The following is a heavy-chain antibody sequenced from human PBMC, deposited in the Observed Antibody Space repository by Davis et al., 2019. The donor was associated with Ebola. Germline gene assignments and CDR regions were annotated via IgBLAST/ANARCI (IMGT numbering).Heavy chain of an antibody. D-gene: IGHD1-1*01. Sequence: ASVKVSCKASGRSFTGYHMHWVRQAPGQGLEWMGWINPHNGNTNYAQNVQGRVTMTTDTSTSTAYMEVGILRSDDTAVYYCARAQFPTTSDHWGQGTLVTVSS. CDR2: INPHNGNT. J-gene: IGHJ4*02. CDR3: ARAQFPTTSDH. V-gene: IGHV1-18*04. CDR1: GRSFTGYH.